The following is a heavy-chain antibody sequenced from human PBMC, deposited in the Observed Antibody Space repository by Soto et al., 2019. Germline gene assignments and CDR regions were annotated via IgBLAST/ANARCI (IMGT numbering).Heavy chain of an antibody. CDR1: VLTFTSSR. J-gene: IGHJ6*03. CDR3: AAHCTSCKYYYCYYYVDV. V-gene: IGHV1-58*02. D-gene: IGHD2-2*01. Sequence: SVKFSCKASVLTFTSSRMRWVRQAQRQRLEWIGWIVVGSGNTNYAQKFQERVTITRDMSTSTAYMELSSLRSEDTAVYYCAAHCTSCKYYYCYYYVDVWGKGTTVTAP. CDR2: IVVGSGNT.